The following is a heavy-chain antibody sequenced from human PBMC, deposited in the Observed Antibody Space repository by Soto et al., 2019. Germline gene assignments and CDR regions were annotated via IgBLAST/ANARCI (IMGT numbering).Heavy chain of an antibody. Sequence: QVQLQESGPGLVKPSGTLSLTCAVSGGSIGSSNWWSWVREPPGKGLEWIGEIYHSGSTNYNPSLKSRVTISVDKSKNQFSLKLSSVTAADTAVYYCARDPINYYYDSSGSDYWGQGTLVTVSS. V-gene: IGHV4-4*02. CDR1: GGSIGSSNW. CDR3: ARDPINYYYDSSGSDY. J-gene: IGHJ4*02. D-gene: IGHD3-22*01. CDR2: IYHSGST.